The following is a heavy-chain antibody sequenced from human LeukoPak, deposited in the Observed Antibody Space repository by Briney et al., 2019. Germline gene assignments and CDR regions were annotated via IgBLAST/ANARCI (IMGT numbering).Heavy chain of an antibody. D-gene: IGHD6-13*01. J-gene: IGHJ4*02. V-gene: IGHV4-39*01. CDR3: ARHDPSIAAAGTPVFGY. Sequence: SETLSLTCSVSGGSISDASSITGGSAFWGWIRQAPGKGLEWIGSIYYSGSTYYNPSLKSRVTMSVDTSKNQFSLKLSSVTAADTAVYYCARHDPSIAAAGTPVFGYWGQGTLVTVSS. CDR1: GGSISDASSITGGSAF. CDR2: IYYSGST.